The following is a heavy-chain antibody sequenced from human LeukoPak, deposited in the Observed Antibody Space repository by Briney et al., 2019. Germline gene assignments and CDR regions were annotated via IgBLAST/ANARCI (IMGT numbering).Heavy chain of an antibody. CDR1: DVSINSYY. CDR3: ARGRSNYYGMDV. Sequence: PSETLSLTCSVSDVSINSYYWNWIRRPPGKGLEWIGYIYYNGNTNYSPSLKSRVTMSVDTSKNLFSLKVSSVTAADTAVYYCARGRSNYYGMDVWGQGTTVTVSS. D-gene: IGHD1-26*01. V-gene: IGHV4-59*01. J-gene: IGHJ6*02. CDR2: IYYNGNT.